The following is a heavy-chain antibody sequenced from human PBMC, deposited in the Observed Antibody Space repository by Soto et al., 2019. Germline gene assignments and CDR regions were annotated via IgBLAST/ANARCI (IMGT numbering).Heavy chain of an antibody. CDR1: GGSISSYY. Sequence: SETLSLTCTVSGGSISSYYWSWIRQPPGKGLEWIGYIYYSGSTNYNPSIKSRVTISVDTSKNQFSLKLSSVTAADTAVYYCAASTRVYCSGGSCSNFDYWGQGTLVTVSS. CDR3: AASTRVYCSGGSCSNFDY. D-gene: IGHD2-15*01. V-gene: IGHV4-59*08. J-gene: IGHJ4*02. CDR2: IYYSGST.